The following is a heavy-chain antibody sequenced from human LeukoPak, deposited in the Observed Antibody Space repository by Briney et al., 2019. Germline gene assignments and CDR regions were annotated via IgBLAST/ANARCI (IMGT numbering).Heavy chain of an antibody. J-gene: IGHJ3*02. V-gene: IGHV4-59*08. CDR2: IYYSGST. Sequence: SETLSLTCTVSGGSISSYYWSWIRQPPGKGLEWIGYIYYSGSTNYNPSLKSRVTISVDTSKNQFSLKLSSVTAADTAVYYCARNYYDSSGCYFRGRAFDIWGQGTMVTVSS. CDR3: ARNYYDSSGCYFRGRAFDI. CDR1: GGSISSYY. D-gene: IGHD3-22*01.